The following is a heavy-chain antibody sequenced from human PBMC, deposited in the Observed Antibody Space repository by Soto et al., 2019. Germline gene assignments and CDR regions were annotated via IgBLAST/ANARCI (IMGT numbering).Heavy chain of an antibody. Sequence: QLQLQESGPGLVKSSEILSLTCSVSGASVSSSHYWGWIRQPPGKGLEGIGSVSYSGSPYYSPTFKSRITISVDTSNNQSALRVSSVTATDPAVYFCARPYNTGAFFDHWGQGKLVTVSS. CDR1: GASVSSSHY. CDR2: VSYSGSP. J-gene: IGHJ4*02. V-gene: IGHV4-39*01. CDR3: ARPYNTGAFFDH. D-gene: IGHD1-20*01.